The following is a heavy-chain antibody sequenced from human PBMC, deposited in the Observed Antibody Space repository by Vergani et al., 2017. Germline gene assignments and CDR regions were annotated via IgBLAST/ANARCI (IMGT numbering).Heavy chain of an antibody. V-gene: IGHV3-48*01. CDR2: VSTGTKSQ. D-gene: IGHD3-16*02. Sequence: QLVESGGGWVQPGGSLRLSCVVSGFDFSSYIMNWVRQAPGTGLEWVSFVSTGTKSQSYAGSVKGRFTISRDSAKNSLYLQMDSLRAEDTAVYYCAKAMGWLGLGELSLLAAFDIWGQGTMVTVSS. CDR3: AKAMGWLGLGELSLLAAFDI. CDR1: GFDFSSYI. J-gene: IGHJ3*02.